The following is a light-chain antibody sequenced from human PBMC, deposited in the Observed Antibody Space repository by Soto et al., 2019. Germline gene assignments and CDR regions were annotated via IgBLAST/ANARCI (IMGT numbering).Light chain of an antibody. J-gene: IGKJ1*01. CDR1: QSFSSW. V-gene: IGKV1-5*03. Sequence: DILMTQSPSTLSASVGDTVTISCRASQSFSSWLAWYQQKPGKAPKLLIYKASSLQSGVPSRFSGSGSGTEFTLTISSLQPDDFATYYCQQYNSFPWTFGQGTKVDIK. CDR2: KAS. CDR3: QQYNSFPWT.